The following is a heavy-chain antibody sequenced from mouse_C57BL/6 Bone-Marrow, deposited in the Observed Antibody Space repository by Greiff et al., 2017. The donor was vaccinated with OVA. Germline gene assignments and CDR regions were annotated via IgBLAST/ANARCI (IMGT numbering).Heavy chain of an antibody. CDR1: GFTFSDYG. V-gene: IGHV5-17*01. J-gene: IGHJ2*01. CDR2: ISSGSSTI. CDR3: ARRVYFDY. Sequence: EVQLVESGGGLVKPGGSLKLSCAASGFTFSDYGVHWVRQAPEKGLEWVAYISSGSSTISYADTVKGRFTISRDNAKNTLFLQMTSLRSEDTAMYYCARRVYFDYWGQGTTLTVSS.